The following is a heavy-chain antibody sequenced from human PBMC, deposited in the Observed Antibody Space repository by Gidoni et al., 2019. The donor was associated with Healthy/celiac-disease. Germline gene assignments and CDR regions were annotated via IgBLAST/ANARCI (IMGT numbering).Heavy chain of an antibody. V-gene: IGHV3-23*01. CDR3: AKDRNYYGSWSPDY. D-gene: IGHD3-10*01. CDR1: GFTFSNYA. J-gene: IGHJ4*02. Sequence: EVQLLESGGGLVQPGGSLRIPCAASGFTFSNYAMSWVRQAPGKGLEWVSVISGSGCTTYYADSVKGRFTISRDNYKNLLYLQMNSLRAEDTAVYYCAKDRNYYGSWSPDYWGQGTLVTVSS. CDR2: ISGSGCTT.